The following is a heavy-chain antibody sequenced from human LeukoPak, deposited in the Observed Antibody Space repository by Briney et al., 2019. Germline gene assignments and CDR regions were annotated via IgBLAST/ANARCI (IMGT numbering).Heavy chain of an antibody. V-gene: IGHV4-59*08. D-gene: IGHD4-17*01. Sequence: PSETLSLTCTVSGGSINSYYWSWIRQPPGKGLEWIGFVYYSGSTNYNPSLKSRVTISVDTSKNQFSLKLSSVTAADTAVYYCARHRSYGDYYYYYYGMDVWGQGTTVTVSS. CDR3: ARHRSYGDYYYYYYGMDV. CDR2: VYYSGST. J-gene: IGHJ6*02. CDR1: GGSINSYY.